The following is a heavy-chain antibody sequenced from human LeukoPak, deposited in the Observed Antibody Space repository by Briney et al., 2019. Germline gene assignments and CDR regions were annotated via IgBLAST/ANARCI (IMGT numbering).Heavy chain of an antibody. CDR3: ARVLRYDNSGHDSFDI. J-gene: IGHJ3*02. D-gene: IGHD3-22*01. V-gene: IGHV3-11*04. CDR2: ISSTSSTR. Sequence: GGSLRLSCAASEFTFSDYYMSWVRQAPGKGLAWVSYISSTSSTRYYSDSVKGRFTISRDNAKNSLYLQMNSLRAEDTAVYYCARVLRYDNSGHDSFDIWGQGTMVIVSS. CDR1: EFTFSDYY.